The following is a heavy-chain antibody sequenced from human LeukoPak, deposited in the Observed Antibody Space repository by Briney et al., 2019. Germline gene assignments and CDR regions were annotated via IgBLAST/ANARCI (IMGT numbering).Heavy chain of an antibody. V-gene: IGHV4-38-2*02. D-gene: IGHD2-2*01. J-gene: IGHJ4*02. CDR2: IYHSGST. Sequence: PSETLSLTCTVSGYSVSSGYYWGWIRQSPGKGLEWIGSIYHSGSTNYNPSLKSRVTISVDTSKNQFSLKLSSVTAADTAVYYCARGLNWNIVVVPAAYFDYWGQGTLVTVSS. CDR3: ARGLNWNIVVVPAAYFDY. CDR1: GYSVSSGYY.